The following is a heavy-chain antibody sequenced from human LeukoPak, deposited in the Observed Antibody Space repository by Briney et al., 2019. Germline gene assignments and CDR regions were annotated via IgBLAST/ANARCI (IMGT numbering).Heavy chain of an antibody. V-gene: IGHV7-4-1*02. CDR3: ARVARSQQLRAFDI. CDR1: GYTFTSYA. Sequence: ASVKVSCKASGYTFTSYAMNWVRQAPGQGLEWMGWINTNTGNPTYAQGFTGRFVFSLDTSVSTAYLQISSLKAEDTAVYYCARVARSQQLRAFDIWGQGTMVTVSS. J-gene: IGHJ3*02. D-gene: IGHD6-13*01. CDR2: INTNTGNP.